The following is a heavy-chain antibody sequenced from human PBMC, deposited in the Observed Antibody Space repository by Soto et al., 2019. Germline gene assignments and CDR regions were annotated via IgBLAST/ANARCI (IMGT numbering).Heavy chain of an antibody. CDR2: IYHSGST. V-gene: IGHV4-38-2*02. J-gene: IGHJ4*02. CDR3: ARDWGTGFYKLDS. CDR1: GYSISTGFN. D-gene: IGHD6-19*01. Sequence: TSETLSLTCAVSGYSISTGFNWAWIRQPPGKGLEWIGSIYHSGSTYYNLSLKSRVTISSDASKNQISLKLSSVTAADTALYYCARDWGTGFYKLDSWGKGTLVTVSS.